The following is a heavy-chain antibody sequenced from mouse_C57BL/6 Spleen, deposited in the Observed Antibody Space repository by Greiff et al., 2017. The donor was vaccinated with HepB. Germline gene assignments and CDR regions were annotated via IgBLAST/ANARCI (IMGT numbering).Heavy chain of an antibody. D-gene: IGHD3-2*02. V-gene: IGHV1-15*01. Sequence: QVQLKQSGAELVRPGASVTLSCKASGYTFTDYEMHWVKQTPVHGLEWIGAIDPETGGTAYNQKFKGKAILTADKSSSTAYMELRSLTSEDSAVYYCTRETAQATAYWGQGTLVTVSA. CDR2: IDPETGGT. CDR3: TRETAQATAY. CDR1: GYTFTDYE. J-gene: IGHJ3*01.